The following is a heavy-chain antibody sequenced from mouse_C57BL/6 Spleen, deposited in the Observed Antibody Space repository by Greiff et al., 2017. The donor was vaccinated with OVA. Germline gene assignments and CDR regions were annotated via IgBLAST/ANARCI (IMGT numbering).Heavy chain of an antibody. CDR2: IDPSDSYT. CDR1: GYTFTSYW. V-gene: IGHV1-69*01. CDR3: ARYDYDGGGYYAMDY. J-gene: IGHJ4*01. Sequence: QVQLQQPGAELVMPGASVKLSCKASGYTFTSYWMLWVKQRPGQGLEWIGEIDPSDSYTNYNQKFKGKSTLTVDKSSSTAYMQLSSLTSEDSAVYYCARYDYDGGGYYAMDYWGQGTSVTVSS. D-gene: IGHD2-4*01.